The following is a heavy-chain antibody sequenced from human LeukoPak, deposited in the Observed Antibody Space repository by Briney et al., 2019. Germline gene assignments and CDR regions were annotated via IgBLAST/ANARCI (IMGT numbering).Heavy chain of an antibody. D-gene: IGHD5-18*01. CDR2: ISDDGSST. CDR1: GFTFSDYW. CDR3: ARINREPGCSSDY. Sequence: PGGSLRLSCAASGFTFSDYWMPWVRHAPGKGLVWVSRISDDGSSTSYADSVKGRFTISRANAKNTLYLQMNSLRAEDTAVYYCARINREPGCSSDYWGQGTLVTVSS. J-gene: IGHJ4*02. V-gene: IGHV3-74*01.